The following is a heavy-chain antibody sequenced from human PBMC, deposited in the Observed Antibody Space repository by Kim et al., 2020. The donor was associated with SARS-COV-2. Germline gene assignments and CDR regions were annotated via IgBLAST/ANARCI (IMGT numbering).Heavy chain of an antibody. J-gene: IGHJ6*02. V-gene: IGHV1-46*01. D-gene: IGHD1-26*01. CDR3: ARDLSGYYYYGMDV. Sequence: AQKFQDRVTMTRETSQSTVYMELGSLRSGDTAVYYCARDLSGYYYYGMDVWGQGTTVTVSS.